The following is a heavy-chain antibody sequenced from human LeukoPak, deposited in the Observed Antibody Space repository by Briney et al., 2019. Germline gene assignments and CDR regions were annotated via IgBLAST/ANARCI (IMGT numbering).Heavy chain of an antibody. D-gene: IGHD3-10*01. CDR2: ISYDGSNK. V-gene: IGHV3-30*18. J-gene: IGHJ4*02. CDR1: GFTFSSYG. Sequence: GGSLRLSCAASGFTFSSYGMHWVRQAPGKGLEWVAVISYDGSNKYYADSVKGRFTISRDNSKNTLYLQMNSLRAEDTAVYYSAEDNIWFGEESLDYCGQGTLVTVSS. CDR3: AEDNIWFGEESLDY.